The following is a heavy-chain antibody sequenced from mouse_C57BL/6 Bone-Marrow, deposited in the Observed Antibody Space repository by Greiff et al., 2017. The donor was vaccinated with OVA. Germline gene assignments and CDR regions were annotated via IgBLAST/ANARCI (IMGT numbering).Heavy chain of an antibody. V-gene: IGHV1-81*01. CDR1: GYTFTSYG. Sequence: VQLQQSGAELARPGASVKLSCKASGYTFTSYGISWVKQRTGQGLEWIGEIYPRSGNTYYNEKFKGKATLTADKSSSTAYMALRSLTSEDSAVYFCARSYYGNAMDYWGQGTSVTVSS. D-gene: IGHD1-1*01. CDR2: IYPRSGNT. J-gene: IGHJ4*01. CDR3: ARSYYGNAMDY.